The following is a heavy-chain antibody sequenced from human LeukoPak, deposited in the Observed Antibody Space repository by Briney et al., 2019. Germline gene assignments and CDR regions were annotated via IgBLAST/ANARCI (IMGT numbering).Heavy chain of an antibody. D-gene: IGHD6-13*01. Sequence: GGSLRLSCAASGFTFSSYAMHWVRQAPGKGLEWVAVISYDGSNKYYADSVKGRFTISRDNSKNTLYLQMNSLRAEDTAVYYCAKIGGGRRQQLAQYYFDYWGQGTLVTVSS. J-gene: IGHJ4*02. CDR1: GFTFSSYA. CDR2: ISYDGSNK. CDR3: AKIGGGRRQQLAQYYFDY. V-gene: IGHV3-30-3*02.